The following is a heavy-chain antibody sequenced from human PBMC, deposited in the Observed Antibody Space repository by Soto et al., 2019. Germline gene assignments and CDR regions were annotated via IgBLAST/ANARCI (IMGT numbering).Heavy chain of an antibody. CDR2: VFYTGNT. CDR3: ARSYSGTFYGYDI. D-gene: IGHD1-26*01. CDR1: GGSVSSFH. J-gene: IGHJ4*02. Sequence: ETLSLTCTVSGGSVSSFHWSWIRQSPGKGLEWIGYVFYTGNTKYNPALKRRVTISVDTSKKQFSLKLSSVSAADTGLYYCARSYSGTFYGYDIWGQGILVTVSS. V-gene: IGHV4-59*02.